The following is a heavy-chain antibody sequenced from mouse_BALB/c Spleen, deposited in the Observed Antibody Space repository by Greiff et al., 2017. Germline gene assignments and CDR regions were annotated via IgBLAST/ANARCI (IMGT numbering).Heavy chain of an antibody. CDR2: ISSGGGST. V-gene: IGHV5-12-1*01. J-gene: IGHJ3*01. CDR1: GFAFSSYD. D-gene: IGHD1-2*01. CDR3: AREGEGSTATAY. Sequence: EVQGVESGGGLVKPGGSLKLSCAASGFAFSSYDMSWVRQTPGKRLEWVAYISSGGGSTYYPDTVTGRFTFPRDNAKNTLYLEMSSLRSEDTAMYYCAREGEGSTATAYWGQGTLVTVSA.